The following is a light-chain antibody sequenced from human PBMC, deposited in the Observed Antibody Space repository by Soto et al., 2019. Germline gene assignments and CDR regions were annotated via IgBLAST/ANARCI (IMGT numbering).Light chain of an antibody. J-gene: IGLJ2*01. CDR1: SSNIGSNY. Sequence: QSVLTQPPSASGTPGQRVTISCSGSSSNIGSNYVFWYQHLPGTAPKLLIYRNNQRPSGVPDRFSGSKSGTSAPLAISGLRSEDGTDYYWAAWDDSLSGVVFGGGTKLTVL. CDR2: RNN. CDR3: AAWDDSLSGVV. V-gene: IGLV1-47*01.